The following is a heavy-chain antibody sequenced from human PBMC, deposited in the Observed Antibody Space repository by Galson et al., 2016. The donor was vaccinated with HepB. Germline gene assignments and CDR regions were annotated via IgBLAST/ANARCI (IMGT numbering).Heavy chain of an antibody. D-gene: IGHD3-3*01. V-gene: IGHV3-23*01. Sequence: SLRLSCAASGFTLSNYVMSWVRQAPGKGLEWVSGISDSDGSTNYADSVKGRFTISGDNSKNTLYLQMNSLRAEDTAVYYCAKDGSSSLRFLDLGRRKNYGMEVWGQGTTVTVSS. CDR2: ISDSDGST. J-gene: IGHJ6*02. CDR1: GFTLSNYV. CDR3: AKDGSSSLRFLDLGRRKNYGMEV.